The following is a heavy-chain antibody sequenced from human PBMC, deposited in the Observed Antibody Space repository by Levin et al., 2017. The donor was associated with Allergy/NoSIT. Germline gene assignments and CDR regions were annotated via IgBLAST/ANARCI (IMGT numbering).Heavy chain of an antibody. J-gene: IGHJ4*02. Sequence: SGGSLRLSCAASGFTFSSYGMHWVRQAPGKGLEWVAVISYDGSNKYYADSVKGRFTISRDNSKNTLYLQMNSLRAEDTAVYYCAKGPYSSGWYYFDYWGQGTLVTVSS. CDR3: AKGPYSSGWYYFDY. CDR1: GFTFSSYG. CDR2: ISYDGSNK. V-gene: IGHV3-30*18. D-gene: IGHD6-19*01.